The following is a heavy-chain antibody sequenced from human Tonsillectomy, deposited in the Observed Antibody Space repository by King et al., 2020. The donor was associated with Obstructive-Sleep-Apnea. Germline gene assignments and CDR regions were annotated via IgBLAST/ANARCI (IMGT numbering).Heavy chain of an antibody. CDR3: ARDQIGKYSITWSNWFDP. CDR2: TFYRSNWYN. J-gene: IGHJ5*02. D-gene: IGHD6-13*01. Sequence: VQLQQSGPGLVKPSQTLSLTCAISGDSVSSISVAWNWIRQSPSRGLEWLGRTFYRSNWYNDYAVSVRGRITINPDTSKNHFSLQLNSVTPEDTAVYYCARDQIGKYSITWSNWFDPWGQGTLVTVSS. CDR1: GDSVSSISVA. V-gene: IGHV6-1*01.